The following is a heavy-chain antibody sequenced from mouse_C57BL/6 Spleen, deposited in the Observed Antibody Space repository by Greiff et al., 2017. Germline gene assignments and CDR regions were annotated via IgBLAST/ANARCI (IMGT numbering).Heavy chain of an antibody. J-gene: IGHJ2*01. CDR1: GYSFTDYN. Sequence: VQLQQSGPELVKPGASVKISCKASGYSFTDYNMNWVKQSNGKSLEWIGVVNPNYGTTSYNQKFKGQATLTVDQSSSTAFMQINSLPSEDSAVYYGAFITTVVESYFDYWGQGTTLTVSS. V-gene: IGHV1-39*01. CDR2: VNPNYGTT. CDR3: AFITTVVESYFDY. D-gene: IGHD1-1*01.